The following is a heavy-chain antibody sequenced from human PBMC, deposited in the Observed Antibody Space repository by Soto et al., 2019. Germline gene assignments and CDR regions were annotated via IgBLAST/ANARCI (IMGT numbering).Heavy chain of an antibody. Sequence: ASVNVSCKASGYTFTGYYMHWVRQAPGQGLEWMGWINPNSGGTNYAQKFQGRVTMTRDTSISTAYMELSRLRSDDTAVYYCARELELRHYYYGMDVWGQGTTVTVS. CDR2: INPNSGGT. J-gene: IGHJ6*02. CDR3: ARELELRHYYYGMDV. D-gene: IGHD1-7*01. CDR1: GYTFTGYY. V-gene: IGHV1-2*02.